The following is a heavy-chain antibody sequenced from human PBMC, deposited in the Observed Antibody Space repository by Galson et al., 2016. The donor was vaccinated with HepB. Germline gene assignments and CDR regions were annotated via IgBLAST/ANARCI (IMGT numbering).Heavy chain of an antibody. CDR2: VNHSGAT. Sequence: SETLSLTCTVNGGSLSAYYWNWIRQSPGKGLEWIGEVNHSGATDYNPSLKSRVTISVDTSKKQFSLNLNSVTAADTAVYYCATGYCSGGSCYSGALDIRGQGTMVTVS. CDR1: GGSLSAYY. CDR3: ATGYCSGGSCYSGALDI. D-gene: IGHD2-15*01. J-gene: IGHJ3*02. V-gene: IGHV4-34*01.